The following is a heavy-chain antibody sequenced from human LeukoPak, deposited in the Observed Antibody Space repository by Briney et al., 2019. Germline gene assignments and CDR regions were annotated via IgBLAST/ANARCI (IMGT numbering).Heavy chain of an antibody. CDR1: GFTFSSYW. CDR3: ARALKGLRRRIGGTTTFEYYYYMDV. Sequence: GGSLRLSCAASGFTFSSYWMQWVRQAPGKGLVWVSRINSDGSSTSYADSVKGRFTISRDNGKNSLYLQMNSLRAEDTAVYYCARALKGLRRRIGGTTTFEYYYYMDVWGKGTTVTISS. V-gene: IGHV3-74*01. D-gene: IGHD1-26*01. J-gene: IGHJ6*03. CDR2: INSDGSST.